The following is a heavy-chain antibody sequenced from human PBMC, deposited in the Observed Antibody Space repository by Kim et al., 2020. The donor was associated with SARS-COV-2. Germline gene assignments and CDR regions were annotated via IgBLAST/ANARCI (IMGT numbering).Heavy chain of an antibody. V-gene: IGHV3-30*18. CDR2: ISYDGSNK. CDR3: AKDLRIGDWAAAGGYYYGMDV. J-gene: IGHJ6*02. CDR1: GFTFSSYG. Sequence: GGSLRLSCAASGFTFSSYGMHWVRQAPGKGLEWVAVISYDGSNKYYADSVKGRFTISRDNSKNTLYLQMNSLRAEDTAVYYCAKDLRIGDWAAAGGYYYGMDVWGQGTTVTVSS. D-gene: IGHD6-13*01.